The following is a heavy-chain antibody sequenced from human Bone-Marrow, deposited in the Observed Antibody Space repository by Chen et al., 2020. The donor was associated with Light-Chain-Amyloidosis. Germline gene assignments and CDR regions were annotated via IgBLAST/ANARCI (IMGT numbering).Heavy chain of an antibody. V-gene: IGHV4-59*01. D-gene: IGHD6-19*01. CDR3: ATFSSGWLYYFDY. CDR2: IYYSGNI. CDR1: GGSISSSF. Sequence: QVQLQESGPGLVKPSETLSLTCTVPGGSISSSFWSWIRQPPGKGLEWIGYIYYSGNINYNPSLRSRFTISVDTSKNQFSLKLSSVTAADTAVYYCATFSSGWLYYFDYWGQGTLVTV. J-gene: IGHJ4*02.